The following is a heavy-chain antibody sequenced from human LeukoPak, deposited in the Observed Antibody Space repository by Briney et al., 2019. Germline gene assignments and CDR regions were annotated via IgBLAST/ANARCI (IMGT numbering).Heavy chain of an antibody. CDR2: IKQDGSEK. Sequence: QPGGSLRLSCAASGFTFSSYWMSWVRQAPGKGLEWVANIKQDGSEKYYVDSVKGRFTISRDNAKNSLYLQMNSLRAEDTAVYYCARDGAAAGTRYYYGMDVWGKGTTVTVSS. D-gene: IGHD6-13*01. CDR3: ARDGAAAGTRYYYGMDV. V-gene: IGHV3-7*03. J-gene: IGHJ6*04. CDR1: GFTFSSYW.